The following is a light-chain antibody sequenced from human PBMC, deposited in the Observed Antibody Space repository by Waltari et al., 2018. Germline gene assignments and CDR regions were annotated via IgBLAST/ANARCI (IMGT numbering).Light chain of an antibody. CDR1: SSDVGGYNY. CDR3: GSYTSSSTQV. CDR2: EVS. V-gene: IGLV2-14*01. Sequence: QSALTQPASVSGSPGQSITISCTGTSSDVGGYNYVSWYQQHPGKAPKLMIYEVSNRPSGVSNRVSGSKSGNTASLTISGLQAEDEANYYCGSYTSSSTQVFGTGTTVTVL. J-gene: IGLJ1*01.